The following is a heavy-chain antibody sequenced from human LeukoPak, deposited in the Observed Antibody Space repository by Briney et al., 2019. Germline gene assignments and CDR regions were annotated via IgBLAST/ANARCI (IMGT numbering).Heavy chain of an antibody. V-gene: IGHV4-59*01. CDR1: GGSISSYY. Sequence: SETLSLTCTVSGGSISSYYWSWIRQPPGKGLEWIGYIYYSGSTNYNPSLKSRVTISVDTSKNQFSLRLSSVTAADTAVYYCARARYSSSWYRGRNWFDPWGQGTLVTVSS. J-gene: IGHJ5*02. CDR2: IYYSGST. D-gene: IGHD6-13*01. CDR3: ARARYSSSWYRGRNWFDP.